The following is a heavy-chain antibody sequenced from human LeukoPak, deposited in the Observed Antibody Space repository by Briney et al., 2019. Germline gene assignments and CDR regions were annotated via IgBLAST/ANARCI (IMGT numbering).Heavy chain of an antibody. Sequence: ASVKVSCKASGYTFTSYYMHWVRQAPGQGLEWMGWINPNSGGTNYAQKFQGRVTMTRDTSISTAYMELSRLRSDDTAVYYCAGGHIVVVTAIYAFDIWGQGTMVTVSS. J-gene: IGHJ3*02. CDR1: GYTFTSYY. D-gene: IGHD2-21*02. V-gene: IGHV1-2*02. CDR2: INPNSGGT. CDR3: AGGHIVVVTAIYAFDI.